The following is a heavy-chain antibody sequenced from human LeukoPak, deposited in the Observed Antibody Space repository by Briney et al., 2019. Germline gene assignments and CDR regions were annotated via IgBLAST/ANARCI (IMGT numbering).Heavy chain of an antibody. CDR2: ISWNSGSI. V-gene: IGHV3-9*01. J-gene: IGHJ3*02. D-gene: IGHD2-21*02. CDR3: ASLLYDAFDI. CDR1: GFTFDDYA. Sequence: GRSLGLSCAASGFTFDDYALHWVRQAPGKGLEWVSGISWNSGSIGYADSVKGRFTISRDNAKNSLYLQMNSLRAEDTALYYCASLLYDAFDIWGQGTMVTVSS.